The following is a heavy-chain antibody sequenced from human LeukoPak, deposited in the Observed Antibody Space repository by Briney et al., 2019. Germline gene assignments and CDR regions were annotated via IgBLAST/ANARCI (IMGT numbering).Heavy chain of an antibody. J-gene: IGHJ4*02. CDR2: IYSGGST. Sequence: GGSLRLSCAASGFTVSSNYMSWVRQAPGKGLEWVSVIYSGGSTYYSDSVKGRFIISRDNSKNTLYLQMNSLRAEDTAVYYCARPAVSGWSLDYWGQGTLVTVSS. CDR3: ARPAVSGWSLDY. V-gene: IGHV3-53*01. D-gene: IGHD6-19*01. CDR1: GFTVSSNY.